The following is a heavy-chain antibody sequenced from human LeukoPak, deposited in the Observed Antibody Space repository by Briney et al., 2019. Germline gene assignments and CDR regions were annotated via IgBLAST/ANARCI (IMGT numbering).Heavy chain of an antibody. J-gene: IGHJ4*02. CDR3: ASPEYYYGSGSYYSDFDY. Sequence: ASVKVSCKASGGTFSSYAISWVRQAPGQGLEWMGRIIPILCIANYAQKFQGRVTITADKSTSTAYMELSSLRSEDTAVYYCASPEYYYGSGSYYSDFDYWGQGTLVTVSS. D-gene: IGHD3-10*01. CDR1: GGTFSSYA. V-gene: IGHV1-69*04. CDR2: IIPILCIA.